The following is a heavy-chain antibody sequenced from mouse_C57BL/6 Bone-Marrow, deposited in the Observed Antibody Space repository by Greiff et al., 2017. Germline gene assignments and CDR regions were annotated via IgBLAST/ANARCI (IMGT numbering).Heavy chain of an antibody. CDR1: GFSLTSYG. CDR3: ASNGNLAWFAY. V-gene: IGHV2-2*01. D-gene: IGHD2-1*01. Sequence: VQLVESGPGLVQPSQSLSITCTVSGFSLTSYGVHWVRQSPGKGLEWLGVIWSGGSTDYNAAFISRLSISKDNSKSQVFFKMNSLQADDTAIYYCASNGNLAWFAYWGQGTLVTVSA. CDR2: IWSGGST. J-gene: IGHJ3*01.